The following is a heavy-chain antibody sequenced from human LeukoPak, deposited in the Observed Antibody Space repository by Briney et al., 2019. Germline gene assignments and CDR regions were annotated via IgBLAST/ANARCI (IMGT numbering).Heavy chain of an antibody. Sequence: PSETLSLTCTASGGSISSSSYYWGWIRQPPGKGLEWIGSIYYSGSTYYNPSLKSRVTISVDTSKNQFSLKLSSVTAADTAVYYCARDEEYRSAPRGWFDPWGQGTLVTVSS. CDR3: ARDEEYRSAPRGWFDP. CDR2: IYYSGST. D-gene: IGHD6-19*01. J-gene: IGHJ5*02. CDR1: GGSISSSSYY. V-gene: IGHV4-39*07.